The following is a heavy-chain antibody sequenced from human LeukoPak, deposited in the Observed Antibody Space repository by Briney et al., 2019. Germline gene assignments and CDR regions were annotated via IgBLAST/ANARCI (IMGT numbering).Heavy chain of an antibody. CDR1: GFSFSDYY. J-gene: IGHJ4*02. CDR2: ISSSGGTI. D-gene: IGHD3-9*01. V-gene: IGHV3-11*01. CDR3: ARDHPTAMTGNVYDS. Sequence: NPGGSLRLSCAASGFSFSDYYMSWLRQAPGEGLEWISYISSSGGTIYYGGSVKGRFTISRDNAQNLLYLRMNSLRDEDTAVYYCARDHPTAMTGNVYDSWGQGTLVTVSA.